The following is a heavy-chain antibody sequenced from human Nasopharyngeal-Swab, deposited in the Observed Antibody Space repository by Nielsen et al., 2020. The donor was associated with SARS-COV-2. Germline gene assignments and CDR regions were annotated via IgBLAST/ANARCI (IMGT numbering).Heavy chain of an antibody. J-gene: IGHJ6*02. Sequence: GGSLRLSCAASGFTFSSYWMSWVRQAPGKGLEWVANIKQDGSEKYYVDSVKGRFTISRDNAKNSLYLQMNSLRAEDTAVYYCARDFYGGASGGGYYYYGMDVWGQGTTVTVSS. CDR2: IKQDGSEK. CDR1: GFTFSSYW. V-gene: IGHV3-7*01. D-gene: IGHD2/OR15-2a*01. CDR3: ARDFYGGASGGGYYYYGMDV.